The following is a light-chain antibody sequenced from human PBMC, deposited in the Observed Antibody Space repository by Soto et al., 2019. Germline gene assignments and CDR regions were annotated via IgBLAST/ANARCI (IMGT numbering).Light chain of an antibody. Sequence: QSVLTQPSSVSVSPGQSITISCTGTSSDVGGYNYVSWYQQHPGKAPKLMIYDVSNRPSGVSNRFSGSKSGNTASLTISGLQAEDEADYYCSSYTSSSTLVFGTG. CDR3: SSYTSSSTLV. J-gene: IGLJ1*01. CDR1: SSDVGGYNY. V-gene: IGLV2-14*01. CDR2: DVS.